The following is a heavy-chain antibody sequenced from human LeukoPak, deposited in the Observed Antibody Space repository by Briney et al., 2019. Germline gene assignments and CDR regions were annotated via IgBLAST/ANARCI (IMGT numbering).Heavy chain of an antibody. J-gene: IGHJ4*02. CDR2: IYYSGST. Sequence: PSETLSLTCTVSGGSISSYYWSWIRQPPGKGLEWIGYIYYSGSTNYNPSLKSRVTISVDTSKNQFSLKLSSVTAADTAVYYCAREEQLASIDYWGQGSRVTVSS. CDR3: AREEQLASIDY. CDR1: GGSISSYY. V-gene: IGHV4-59*01. D-gene: IGHD6-13*01.